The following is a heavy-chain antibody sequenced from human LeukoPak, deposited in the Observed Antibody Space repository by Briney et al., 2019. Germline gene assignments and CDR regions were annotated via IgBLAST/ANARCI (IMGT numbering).Heavy chain of an antibody. V-gene: IGHV3-9*03. CDR1: GFTFDDYA. Sequence: QPGGSLRLSCAASGFTFDDYAMHWVRQAPGKGLEWVSGISWNSGSIGYADSVKGRFTISRDNAKNSLYLQMNSLRAEDMALYYCAKDRMAGTTIEHAFDIWGQGTMVTVSS. CDR2: ISWNSGSI. D-gene: IGHD1-1*01. J-gene: IGHJ3*02. CDR3: AKDRMAGTTIEHAFDI.